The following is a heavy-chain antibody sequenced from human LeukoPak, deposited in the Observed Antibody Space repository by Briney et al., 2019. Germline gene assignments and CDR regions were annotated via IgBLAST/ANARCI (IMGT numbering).Heavy chain of an antibody. J-gene: IGHJ4*02. CDR3: ARGDTAMVFADY. Sequence: SETLSLTCTVSGYSISSGYYWGWIRQPPGKGLEWIGSIYHSGSTYYNPSLKSRVTISVDTSKNQFSLKLSSVTAADTAVYYCARGDTAMVFADYWGQGTLVTVSS. CDR2: IYHSGST. D-gene: IGHD5-18*01. CDR1: GYSISSGYY. V-gene: IGHV4-38-2*02.